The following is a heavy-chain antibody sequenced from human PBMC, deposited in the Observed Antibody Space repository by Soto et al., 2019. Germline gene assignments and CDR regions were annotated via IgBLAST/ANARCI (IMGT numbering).Heavy chain of an antibody. V-gene: IGHV3-11*05. CDR3: ARGYSYHFDY. Sequence: GGSLRLSCAASGFTFSNYYMTWIRQAPGKGLEWVSYITSSSSYTNSADSVKGRFTISRDNAKNSLYLQMNSLRAGDTAVYYCARGYSYHFDYWGQGTLVTVSS. CDR1: GFTFSNYY. D-gene: IGHD5-18*01. J-gene: IGHJ4*02. CDR2: ITSSSSYT.